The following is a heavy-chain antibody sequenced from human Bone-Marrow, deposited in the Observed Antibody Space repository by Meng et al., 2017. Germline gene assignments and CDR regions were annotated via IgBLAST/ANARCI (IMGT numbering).Heavy chain of an antibody. CDR1: GFTFSSYA. CDR3: ARDRKKYCSGGSCSYYGMDV. Sequence: GGSLRLSCAASGFTFSSYAMSWVRQAPGKGLEWVSAISGSGGSTYYADSVKGRFTISRDNSKNTLYLQMNSLRAEDTAVYYCARDRKKYCSGGSCSYYGMDVWGQGTTVTVSS. CDR2: ISGSGGST. V-gene: IGHV3-23*01. J-gene: IGHJ6*02. D-gene: IGHD2-15*01.